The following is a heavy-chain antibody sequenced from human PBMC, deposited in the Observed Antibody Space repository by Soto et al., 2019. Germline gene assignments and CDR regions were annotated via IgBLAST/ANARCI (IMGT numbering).Heavy chain of an antibody. CDR2: ISYDGSNK. CDR1: GFTFSSYG. V-gene: IGHV3-30*18. D-gene: IGHD1-26*01. CDR3: AKGLSGTDVDY. Sequence: GSLRLSCAASGFTFSSYGMHWVRQAPGKGLEWVAVISYDGSNKYYADSVKGRFTISRDNSKNTLYLQMNSLRAEDTAVYYCAKGLSGTDVDYWGQGTLVTVSS. J-gene: IGHJ4*02.